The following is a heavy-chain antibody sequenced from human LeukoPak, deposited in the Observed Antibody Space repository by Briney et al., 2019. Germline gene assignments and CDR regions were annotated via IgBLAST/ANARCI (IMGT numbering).Heavy chain of an antibody. CDR2: IYYSGST. D-gene: IGHD6-19*01. Sequence: MSSETLSLTCTVSGGSISSSSYYWGWIRQPPGKGLEWIGSIYYSGSTYYNPSLKSRVTISVDTSKNQFSLKLSSVTAADTAVYYCARTGYSSGWYGNFDYWGQGTLVTVSS. V-gene: IGHV4-39*01. CDR3: ARTGYSSGWYGNFDY. CDR1: GGSISSSSYY. J-gene: IGHJ4*02.